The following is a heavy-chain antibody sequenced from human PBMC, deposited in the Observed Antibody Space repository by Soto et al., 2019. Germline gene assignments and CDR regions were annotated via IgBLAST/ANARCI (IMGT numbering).Heavy chain of an antibody. CDR3: ARGVTMVRGVGLFYFDY. V-gene: IGHV4-31*03. Sequence: SETLSLTCTLSDGSISSGGYDWSWIRQHPGKGLEWIGYMYYSGSTYYNPSLKSRITISVDTSKKKFSLKLSSVTAADTAVYYCARGVTMVRGVGLFYFDYWGQGTLVTVSS. CDR2: MYYSGST. D-gene: IGHD3-10*01. CDR1: DGSISSGGYD. J-gene: IGHJ4*02.